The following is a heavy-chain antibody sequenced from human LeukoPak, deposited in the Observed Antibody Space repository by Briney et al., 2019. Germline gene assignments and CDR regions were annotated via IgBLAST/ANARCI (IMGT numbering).Heavy chain of an antibody. Sequence: ASVKVSRKAFGYSFTSYYMHWVRQAPGQGLEWMGIINPSGGSTSYAQKFQGRVTMTRDMSTSTAYMELSSLRSDDTAVYYCARVVGATVVWFDPWGQGTLVTVSS. CDR2: INPSGGST. CDR1: GYSFTSYY. CDR3: ARVVGATVVWFDP. J-gene: IGHJ5*02. D-gene: IGHD1-26*01. V-gene: IGHV1-46*01.